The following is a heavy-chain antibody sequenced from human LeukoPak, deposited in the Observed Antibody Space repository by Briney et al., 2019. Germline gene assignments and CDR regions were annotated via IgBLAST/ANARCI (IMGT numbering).Heavy chain of an antibody. Sequence: SGPTLVNPTQTLTLTCTFSGFSLSTSGMCVTWIRQPPGQALEWLARIDWDDDKYYSTSLKTRLTISKDTSKNQVVLTMTNMDPVDTATYYCARIRLEWLGLVVDYWGQGTLVTVSS. CDR1: GFSLSTSGMC. D-gene: IGHD3-3*01. V-gene: IGHV2-70*11. CDR3: ARIRLEWLGLVVDY. J-gene: IGHJ4*02. CDR2: IDWDDDK.